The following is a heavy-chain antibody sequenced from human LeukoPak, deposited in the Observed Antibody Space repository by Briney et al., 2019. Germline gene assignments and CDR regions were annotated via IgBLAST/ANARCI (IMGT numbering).Heavy chain of an antibody. Sequence: AGRSLRLSCAASGFTVSSNYMSWVRQAPGKGLEWVSVIYSGGSTYYADSVKGRFIISRDNSRNMLYLQMNSLRAEDTAVYYCAGASDYYGSGSYDNYWGQGTLVTVSS. CDR2: IYSGGST. V-gene: IGHV3-53*01. CDR3: AGASDYYGSGSYDNY. J-gene: IGHJ4*02. CDR1: GFTVSSNY. D-gene: IGHD3-10*01.